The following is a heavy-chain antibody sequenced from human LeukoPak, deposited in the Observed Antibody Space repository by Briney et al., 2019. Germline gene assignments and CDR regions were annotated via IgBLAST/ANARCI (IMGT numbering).Heavy chain of an antibody. V-gene: IGHV4-4*02. Sequence: PSGTLSLTCAVSGGSISRSNWWSWVRQPPGKGLEWIGEIYHSGSTNYNPSLKSRVTISVDKSKNQSSLKLSSVTAADTAVYYCAREDYDDSGAWYFDLWGRGTLVTVSS. D-gene: IGHD3-3*01. CDR1: GGSISRSNW. J-gene: IGHJ2*01. CDR2: IYHSGST. CDR3: AREDYDDSGAWYFDL.